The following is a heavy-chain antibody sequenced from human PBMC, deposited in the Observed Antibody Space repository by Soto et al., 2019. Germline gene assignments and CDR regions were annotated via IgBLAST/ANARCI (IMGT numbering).Heavy chain of an antibody. CDR2: IYWNDDK. Sequence: QITLKESGPTLVKPTQTLTLTCTFSGFSLSTSGVGVGWIRQPPGKALEWLALIYWNDDKRYSPSLKSRLTITKNTSKNQVVLTMTNMDPVDTATYYCAHRRGITIFRVVIHNWFDPWGQGTLVTVSS. CDR1: GFSLSTSGVG. D-gene: IGHD3-3*01. J-gene: IGHJ5*02. V-gene: IGHV2-5*01. CDR3: AHRRGITIFRVVIHNWFDP.